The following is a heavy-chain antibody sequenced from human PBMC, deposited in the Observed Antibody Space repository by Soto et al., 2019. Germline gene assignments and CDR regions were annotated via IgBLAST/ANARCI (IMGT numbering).Heavy chain of an antibody. V-gene: IGHV1-46*01. J-gene: IGHJ4*02. CDR2: INPSGGST. CDR3: ARHLAAGDY. D-gene: IGHD6-13*01. CDR1: GYTFTSYY. Sequence: QVQLVQSGAEVKKPGASVKVSCKASGYTFTSYYRHWVRQAPGQGLEWMGIINPSGGSTNNTQKFQGIFTMTRDTSTSTVYMDLRSLRSEDTAVYYCARHLAAGDYWGQGTVVTVSS.